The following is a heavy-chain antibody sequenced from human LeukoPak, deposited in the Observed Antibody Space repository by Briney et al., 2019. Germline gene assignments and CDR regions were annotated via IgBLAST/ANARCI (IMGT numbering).Heavy chain of an antibody. CDR3: VTGYSYGSWSSLRYGMDV. V-gene: IGHV1-24*01. CDR2: SDPEDGEI. Sequence: ASVKVSCKVSGYTLTELSMHWVRQAPGKGLEWMGGSDPEDGEIIYAQKFQGRVTMTEDTSTDTAYMELSSLRSEDRAVYYCVTGYSYGSWSSLRYGMDVWGQGTTVTVSS. D-gene: IGHD3-10*01. CDR1: GYTLTELS. J-gene: IGHJ6*02.